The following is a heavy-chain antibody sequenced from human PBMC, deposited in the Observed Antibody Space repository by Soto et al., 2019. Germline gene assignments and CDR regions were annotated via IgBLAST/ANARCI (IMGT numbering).Heavy chain of an antibody. V-gene: IGHV3-7*03. CDR3: ARVRATDYEIDY. J-gene: IGHJ4*02. CDR1: GFMFGSYW. CDR2: IKRDGSEK. D-gene: IGHD4-17*01. Sequence: GSLRLSCTASGFMFGSYWMTWVRHVPGKGLQWVANIKRDGSEKYYVDFVKGRFTIFRDNADNSVFLDMNNLRVDDTATYYCARVRATDYEIDYWGQGALVTVSS.